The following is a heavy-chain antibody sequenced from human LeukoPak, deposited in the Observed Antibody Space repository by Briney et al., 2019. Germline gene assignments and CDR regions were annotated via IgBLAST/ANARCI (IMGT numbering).Heavy chain of an antibody. Sequence: PGRSLRLSCAASGFTFNSYGMHWVRQAPGKGLEWVAVISYDGNNKYYADSVKGRFTISRDNSKNTLYLQMNSLRAEDTAVYYCAKDYYDILTGYYGPDYWGQGTLVTVSS. CDR3: AKDYYDILTGYYGPDY. V-gene: IGHV3-30*18. CDR1: GFTFNSYG. D-gene: IGHD3-9*01. J-gene: IGHJ4*02. CDR2: ISYDGNNK.